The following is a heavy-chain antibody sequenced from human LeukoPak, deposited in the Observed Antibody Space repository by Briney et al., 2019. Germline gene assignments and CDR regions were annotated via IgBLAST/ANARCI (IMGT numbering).Heavy chain of an antibody. CDR1: GFTFSSYG. D-gene: IGHD3-22*01. V-gene: IGHV3-30*18. CDR2: ISYDGSNK. J-gene: IGHJ4*02. CDR3: AKADNTNYYDSTGLDY. Sequence: GRSLRLSCAASGFTFSSYGMHWVRQAPGKGLEWVAVISYDGSNKYYADSVKGRLTISRDNSKNTLYLQMNSLRAEDTAVYYCAKADNTNYYDSTGLDYWGQGTLVTVSS.